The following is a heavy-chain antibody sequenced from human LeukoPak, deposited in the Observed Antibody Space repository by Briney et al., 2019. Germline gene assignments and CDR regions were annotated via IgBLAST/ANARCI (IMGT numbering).Heavy chain of an antibody. D-gene: IGHD3-10*01. J-gene: IGHJ5*02. CDR2: VTNSGTT. Sequence: KPSETLSLTCNVSGESISSHYWSWTRQSPGKGLEWIGYVTNSGTTKFNPSLKSRVTISRDTSKNQISLRLSSVTAADTAVYYCARGKLPSISMIRGVRHTSWFDTWGQGTLVTVSA. CDR1: GESISSHY. CDR3: ARGKLPSISMIRGVRHTSWFDT. V-gene: IGHV4-59*11.